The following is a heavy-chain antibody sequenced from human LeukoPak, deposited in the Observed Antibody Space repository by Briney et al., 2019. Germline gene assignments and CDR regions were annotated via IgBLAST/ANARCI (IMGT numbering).Heavy chain of an antibody. V-gene: IGHV4-34*01. J-gene: IGHJ4*02. CDR3: ASHTYYYGSGSYYQFDY. D-gene: IGHD3-10*01. CDR2: INHSGST. Sequence: SETLSPTCAVYGGSFSGYYWSWIRQPPGKGLEWIGEINHSGSTNYNPSLKSRVTISVDTSKNQFSLKLSSVTAADTAVYYCASHTYYYGSGSYYQFDYWGQGTLVTVSS. CDR1: GGSFSGYY.